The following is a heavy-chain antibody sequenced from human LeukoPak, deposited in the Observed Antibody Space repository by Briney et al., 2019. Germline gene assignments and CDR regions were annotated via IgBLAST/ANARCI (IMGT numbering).Heavy chain of an antibody. CDR2: ISAYNGNT. V-gene: IGHV1-18*01. J-gene: IGHJ4*02. CDR3: ASSGRGTYYYDSSGYYCDY. Sequence: ASVKGSCKASGYTFTSYGISWVRQAPGQGLEWMGWISAYNGNTNYAQKLQGRVTMTTDTSTSTAYMELRRLRSDDTAVYYCASSGRGTYYYDSSGYYCDYWGQGTLVTVSS. CDR1: GYTFTSYG. D-gene: IGHD3-22*01.